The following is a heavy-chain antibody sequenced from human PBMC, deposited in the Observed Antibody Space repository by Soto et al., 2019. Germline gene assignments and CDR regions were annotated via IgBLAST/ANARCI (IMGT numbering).Heavy chain of an antibody. Sequence: PSENLSPSRTVPGCSTSRYDRRWIRQPPGKGLEWIGYIYYSGSTNYNPSPKSRVTISVDTSKNQFSLKLSSVTDADTAVYYCARGVGYYYDSSGYPNWFDPWGQGTLVTVS. J-gene: IGHJ5*02. D-gene: IGHD3-22*01. CDR1: GCSTSRYD. V-gene: IGHV4-59*01. CDR2: IYYSGST. CDR3: ARGVGYYYDSSGYPNWFDP.